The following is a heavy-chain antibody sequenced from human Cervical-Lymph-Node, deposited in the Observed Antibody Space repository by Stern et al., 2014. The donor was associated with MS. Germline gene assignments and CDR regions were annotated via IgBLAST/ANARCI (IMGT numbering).Heavy chain of an antibody. J-gene: IGHJ6*02. CDR3: ARELSGMYGMDV. Sequence: QVQLVQSGPGLVKPSQTLSLTCTVSGGSINNGDYYWSWVRQHPGKGLEGLGYIYYSGATYYNPSLKGRLTISVDTSKRHFSLKLTSVTAADTAVYYCARELSGMYGMDVWGQGTTVTVSS. CDR1: GGSINNGDYY. D-gene: IGHD1-1*01. CDR2: IYYSGAT. V-gene: IGHV4-31*03.